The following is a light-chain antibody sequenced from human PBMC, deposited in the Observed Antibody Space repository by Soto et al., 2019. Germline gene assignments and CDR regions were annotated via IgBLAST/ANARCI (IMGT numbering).Light chain of an antibody. CDR2: AAS. Sequence: DLPMTQSPSSLSASVGERVTITCQASQDIRNYLNWYQQKPGKAPKLLIYAASNLRTGVPSRFSGSGSVTDFTFTISSLQPADIATYYCQQYGNVPKTFGQGTKVEIK. J-gene: IGKJ1*01. CDR1: QDIRNY. V-gene: IGKV1-33*01. CDR3: QQYGNVPKT.